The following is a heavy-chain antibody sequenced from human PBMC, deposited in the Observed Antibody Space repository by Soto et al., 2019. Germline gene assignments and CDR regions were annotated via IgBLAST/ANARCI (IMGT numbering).Heavy chain of an antibody. V-gene: IGHV4-34*01. CDR3: ARDRVGSSSWFDP. CDR1: GGSFSGYY. D-gene: IGHD1-26*01. Sequence: SETLSLTCAVYGGSFSGYYWSWIRQPPGKGLEWIGEINHSGSTNYNPSLKSRVTISVDTSKKQFSLKLNSVTAADTAVYYCARDRVGSSSWFDPWGQGTLVTVSS. J-gene: IGHJ5*02. CDR2: INHSGST.